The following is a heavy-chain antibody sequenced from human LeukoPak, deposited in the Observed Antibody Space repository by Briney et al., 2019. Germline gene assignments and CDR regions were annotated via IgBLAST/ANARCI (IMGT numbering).Heavy chain of an antibody. V-gene: IGHV4-39*01. D-gene: IGHD3-22*01. Sequence: SETLSLTCTVSGGSISSDSHYWGWIRQPPGKGLEWIGSIYYSGSTYYNPSLKSRVTISVDTSKNQFSLKLSSVTAADTAVYYCARHYYYDSSGYRPNWFDPWGQGTLVTVSS. CDR3: ARHYYYDSSGYRPNWFDP. CDR2: IYYSGST. CDR1: GGSISSDSHY. J-gene: IGHJ5*02.